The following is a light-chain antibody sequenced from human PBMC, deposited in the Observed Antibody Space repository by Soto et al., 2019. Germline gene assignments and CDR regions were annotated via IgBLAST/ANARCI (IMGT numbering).Light chain of an antibody. J-gene: IGLJ1*01. V-gene: IGLV2-8*01. CDR1: SSDVGAYDY. CDR2: EIN. Sequence: QSALTQPPSASGSPGQSVTISCTGTSSDVGAYDYVSWYQQHPGKAPKLMIYEINKRPSGVPDRFSGSKSGNTASLTVSGLQAEDEADYYCSSFAGSSNSPYVFGTGTKVTVL. CDR3: SSFAGSSNSPYV.